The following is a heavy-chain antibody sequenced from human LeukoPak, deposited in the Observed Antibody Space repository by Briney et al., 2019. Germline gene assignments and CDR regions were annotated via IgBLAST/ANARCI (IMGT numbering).Heavy chain of an antibody. V-gene: IGHV3-48*01. J-gene: IGHJ4*02. D-gene: IGHD5-18*01. CDR3: ARRATSERGHSYGLDY. CDR1: GFTFRSYN. CDR2: ITGGSTTI. Sequence: PGGSLRLSCAASGFTFRSYNMNWVRQAPGKGLEWVSYITGGSTTIYYADSVKGRFTISRDNAKNSLYLQMNSLRAEDTAVYYCARRATSERGHSYGLDYWGQGTLVTVSS.